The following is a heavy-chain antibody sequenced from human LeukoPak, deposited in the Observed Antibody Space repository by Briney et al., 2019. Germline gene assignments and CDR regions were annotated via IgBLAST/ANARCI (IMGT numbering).Heavy chain of an antibody. V-gene: IGHV4-59*01. CDR3: ARLGSQLWRYFDC. CDR1: GGSMINYY. Sequence: SETLSLTCTMSGGSMINYYWGWTRQTPGKGLESLGYIFYSGVTDYNPSLKSRLTISIDTSKSQFSLNLDSVTAADTAVYYCARLGSQLWRYFDCWGQGTLVTVSS. D-gene: IGHD5-18*01. J-gene: IGHJ4*02. CDR2: IFYSGVT.